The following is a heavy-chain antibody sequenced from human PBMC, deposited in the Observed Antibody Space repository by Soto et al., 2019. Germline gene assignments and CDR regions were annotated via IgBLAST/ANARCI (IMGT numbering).Heavy chain of an antibody. J-gene: IGHJ4*02. Sequence: QVQLVQSGAEVKKPGSSVKVSCKASGGTFSSYAISWVRQAPGQGLEWMGGIIPIFGTANYAQKFQGRYTMTADESTSTAYMEQSSLRAEGTAVYYCAGGGIAARHYFDYWGQGALVTVSS. D-gene: IGHD6-6*01. CDR1: GGTFSSYA. V-gene: IGHV1-69*12. CDR3: AGGGIAARHYFDY. CDR2: IIPIFGTA.